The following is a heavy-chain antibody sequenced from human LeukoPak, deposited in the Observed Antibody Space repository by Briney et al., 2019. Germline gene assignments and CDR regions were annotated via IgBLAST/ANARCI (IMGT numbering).Heavy chain of an antibody. D-gene: IGHD1-26*01. CDR3: ASGSYYEDY. CDR2: INHSGST. J-gene: IGHJ4*02. Sequence: SETLSITCAVYGGSFSGYYWSWIRQPPGNGLEWIGEINHSGSTNYNPSLKSRVTISVDTSKNQFSLKLSSVTAADTVVYYCASGSYYEDYWGQGTLVTVSS. CDR1: GGSFSGYY. V-gene: IGHV4-34*01.